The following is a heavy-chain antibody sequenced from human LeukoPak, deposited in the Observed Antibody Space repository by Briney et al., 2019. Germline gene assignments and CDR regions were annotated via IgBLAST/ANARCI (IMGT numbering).Heavy chain of an antibody. V-gene: IGHV3-23*01. CDR2: ISDTGDKT. D-gene: IGHD3-10*01. CDR3: AKMTDSTPYSSGTFDS. Sequence: GGSLRLSCTASGFTLSSFAMGWVRQAPGKGLEWVSAISDTGDKTYYADSVKGRFTISRDNSRNTLYLQMSRLRAEDTVLFYCAKMTDSTPYSSGTFDSWSQGTLVTVSS. J-gene: IGHJ4*02. CDR1: GFTLSSFA.